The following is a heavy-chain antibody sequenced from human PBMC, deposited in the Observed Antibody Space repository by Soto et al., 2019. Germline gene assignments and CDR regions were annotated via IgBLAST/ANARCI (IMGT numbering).Heavy chain of an antibody. Sequence: PGKGLEWVSSISSSSSYIYYADSVKGRFTISRDNAKNSLYLQMNSLRAEDTAVYYCASVFFVQAGDGIRVVRSVSAFLRNRSSDL. V-gene: IGHV3-21*01. J-gene: IGHJ2*01. D-gene: IGHD3-10*02. CDR3: ASVFFVQAGDGIRVVRSVSAFLRNRSSDL. CDR2: ISSSSSYI.